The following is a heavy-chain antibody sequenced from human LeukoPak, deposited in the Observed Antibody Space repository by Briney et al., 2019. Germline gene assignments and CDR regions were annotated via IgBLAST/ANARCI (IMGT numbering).Heavy chain of an antibody. J-gene: IGHJ2*01. CDR3: ARVEVAPWFFAL. V-gene: IGHV3-66*01. D-gene: IGHD5-24*01. Sequence: PWGSLRLSCAASGFTVSTNYMNWVRQSPWKGLEWVSIIYSGGTTYYADSGKGRFTISRDKSKNTVFLQMNSLRAEDTAVYYCARVEVAPWFFALRGRGTLVTVSS. CDR1: GFTVSTNY. CDR2: IYSGGTT.